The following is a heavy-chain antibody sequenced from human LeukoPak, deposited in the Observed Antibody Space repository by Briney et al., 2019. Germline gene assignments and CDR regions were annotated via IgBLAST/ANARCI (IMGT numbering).Heavy chain of an antibody. CDR1: GFTFNNYA. D-gene: IGHD3-10*01. V-gene: IGHV3-30*04. J-gene: IGHJ4*02. CDR2: ISSDGGNK. Sequence: GGSLRLSCAASGFTFNNYAIHWVRQAPGKGLEWVAVISSDGGNKYYADSVKGRFTMSRDNAKNSLYLQMNSLRTEDTAVYYCTRDPRVLDYWGQGTLVTVSS. CDR3: TRDPRVLDY.